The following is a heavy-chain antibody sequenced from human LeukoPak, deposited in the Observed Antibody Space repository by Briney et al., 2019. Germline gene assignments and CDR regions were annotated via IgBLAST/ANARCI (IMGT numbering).Heavy chain of an antibody. V-gene: IGHV3-74*01. CDR1: GFTFSNYW. J-gene: IGHJ4*02. CDR3: ARSRWLDAFDY. CDR2: INSDGSTT. Sequence: GGSLRLSCAASGFTFSNYWMHWVRQAPGKGLVWVSRINSDGSTTNYADSVKGRFTISRDNAKNTLYLQMNSLRADDTAVYYCARSRWLDAFDYWGQGTLVTVSS. D-gene: IGHD6-19*01.